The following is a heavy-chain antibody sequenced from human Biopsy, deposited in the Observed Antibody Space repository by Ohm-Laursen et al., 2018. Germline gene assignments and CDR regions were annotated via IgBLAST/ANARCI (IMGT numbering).Heavy chain of an antibody. CDR3: ARTPRDSFWSGSYKRGLWFDP. V-gene: IGHV4-59*01. D-gene: IGHD3-3*01. J-gene: IGHJ5*02. Sequence: SETLSLTCSVSGGTIISYYWTWIRQPPGKGLERIGHVYNGGNTNYNPSLKSRVTISKDTSKNQFSLQMNSVTAADTAVYYCARTPRDSFWSGSYKRGLWFDPWGQGTLVIVSS. CDR2: VYNGGNT. CDR1: GGTIISYY.